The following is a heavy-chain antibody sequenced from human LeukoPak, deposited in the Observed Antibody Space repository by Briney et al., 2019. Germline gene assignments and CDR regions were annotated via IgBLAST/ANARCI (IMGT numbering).Heavy chain of an antibody. CDR2: INPNSGGT. CDR1: GYTFTDYY. D-gene: IGHD5-18*01. J-gene: IGHJ4*02. Sequence: GSVKVSCKASGYTFTDYYIHWVRQAPGQGLEWMGWINPNSGGTNYAQKFQGRVTMTEDTSTDTAYMELSSLRSDDTAVYYCARESGNSGYSYGFDYWGQGTLVTVSS. V-gene: IGHV1-2*02. CDR3: ARESGNSGYSYGFDY.